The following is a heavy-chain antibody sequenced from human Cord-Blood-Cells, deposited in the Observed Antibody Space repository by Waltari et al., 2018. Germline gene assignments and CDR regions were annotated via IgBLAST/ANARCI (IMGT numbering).Heavy chain of an antibody. V-gene: IGHV3-21*01. CDR3: ARVKSSSSFAFDI. CDR2: ISSSSSYI. D-gene: IGHD6-6*01. Sequence: EVQLVESGGGLVKPGGSLRLSCAASGFTFSSYSMNWVRQAPGKGLEGVSSISSSSSYIYYADSVKGRFTISRDNAKNSLYLQMNSLRAEDTAVYYCARVKSSSSFAFDIWGQGTMVTVSS. CDR1: GFTFSSYS. J-gene: IGHJ3*02.